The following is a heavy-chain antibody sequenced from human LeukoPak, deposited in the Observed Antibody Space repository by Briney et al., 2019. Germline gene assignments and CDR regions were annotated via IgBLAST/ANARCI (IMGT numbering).Heavy chain of an antibody. CDR2: ISSSGANT. V-gene: IGHV3-23*01. Sequence: PGGSLRLSCAASGFTCRSYAMTWVRQAPGKGLEWVSTISSSGANTYYADSVKGLFTISRDNSKNTLYLQLNSLRAEDSAIYYCAKGASGSSGWFGDYWGQGTQVTVSS. CDR3: AKGASGSSGWFGDY. D-gene: IGHD6-19*01. J-gene: IGHJ4*02. CDR1: GFTCRSYA.